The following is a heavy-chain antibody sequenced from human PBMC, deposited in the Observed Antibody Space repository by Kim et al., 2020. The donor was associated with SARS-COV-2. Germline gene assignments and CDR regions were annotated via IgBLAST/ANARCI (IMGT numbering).Heavy chain of an antibody. CDR1: GFTFSTYW. V-gene: IGHV3-74*01. J-gene: IGHJ4*02. Sequence: GGSLRLSCAASGFTFSTYWMHWVRQAPGKGLVWVSRIKSDGSSTSYADSVKGRFTISRDNAKNTLFLQMNSLRAEDTAVYYCARDPDTNGWSDFDYWGQG. CDR3: ARDPDTNGWSDFDY. CDR2: IKSDGSST. D-gene: IGHD6-19*01.